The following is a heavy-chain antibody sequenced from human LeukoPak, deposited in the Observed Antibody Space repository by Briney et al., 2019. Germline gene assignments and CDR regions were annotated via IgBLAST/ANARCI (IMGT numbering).Heavy chain of an antibody. CDR1: GFTFSDYS. CDR2: ISSDSLHI. CDR3: ARLYCGRDCYSSDY. D-gene: IGHD2-21*02. J-gene: IGHJ4*02. Sequence: GGSLRLSCAASGFTFSDYSMNWARQAPGSGLEWISSISSDSLHIFYADSLKGRFTISRDNAKNSLYLQMNSLRAEDAAVYYCARLYCGRDCYSSDYWGQGTLVTVSS. V-gene: IGHV3-21*01.